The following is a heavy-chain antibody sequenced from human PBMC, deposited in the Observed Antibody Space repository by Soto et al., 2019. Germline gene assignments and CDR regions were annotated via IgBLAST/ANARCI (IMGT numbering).Heavy chain of an antibody. CDR2: IIAYNGDT. V-gene: IGHV1-18*01. D-gene: IGHD6-13*01. J-gene: IGHJ4*02. Sequence: QVQLVQSGAEVKKPGASVKVSCKTSGYTFTGYGVSWVRQAPGQGLERMGWIIAYNGDTNYAQKLQGRVTMTVDTSTSTAYMELRSLRSDDTAVYYCARDYSGTWCDYWGQGTLVTVSS. CDR1: GYTFTGYG. CDR3: ARDYSGTWCDY.